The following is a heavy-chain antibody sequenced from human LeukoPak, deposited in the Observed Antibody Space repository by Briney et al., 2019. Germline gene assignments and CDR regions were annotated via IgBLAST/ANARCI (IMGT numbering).Heavy chain of an antibody. V-gene: IGHV4-59*01. CDR1: GGSISSYY. CDR3: ARGVTAMVTYYYYYYMDV. D-gene: IGHD5-18*01. J-gene: IGHJ6*03. Sequence: SETLSLTCTVSGGSISSYYWSWIRQPPGKGPEWIGYIYYSGSTNYNPSLKSRVTISVDTSKNQFSLKLSSVTAADTAVYYCARGVTAMVTYYYYYYMDVWGKGTTITVSS. CDR2: IYYSGST.